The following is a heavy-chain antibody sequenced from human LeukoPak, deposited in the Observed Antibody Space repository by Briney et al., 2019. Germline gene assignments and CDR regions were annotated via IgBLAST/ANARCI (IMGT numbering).Heavy chain of an antibody. Sequence: SETLSLTCTVSDGAIAGCSWSWIRQAPGKGLEWIGYIYYSGDTNYNPSLKSRVTVSVDTSKNQFSLKLTSVTAADTAVYYCVRGPYGSGISNWFDPWGQGTQVIVSS. J-gene: IGHJ5*02. CDR2: IYYSGDT. CDR3: VRGPYGSGISNWFDP. CDR1: DGAIAGCS. V-gene: IGHV4-59*01. D-gene: IGHD3-10*01.